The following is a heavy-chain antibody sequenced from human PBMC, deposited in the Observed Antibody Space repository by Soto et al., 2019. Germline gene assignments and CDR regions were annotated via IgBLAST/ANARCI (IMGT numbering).Heavy chain of an antibody. CDR1: GFTFSIYV. Sequence: PGGSLRLSCAASGFTFSIYVMSWVRLAPRQGLEWVCEISGSGYTTHYADTEKGRFTISRDNSKTTLYLQMIRLTVEETAPYYCTLRGNVATAEAYWGQGRLVTVSS. V-gene: IGHV3-23*01. CDR2: ISGSGYTT. J-gene: IGHJ4*02. CDR3: TLRGNVATAEAY. D-gene: IGHD2-2*01.